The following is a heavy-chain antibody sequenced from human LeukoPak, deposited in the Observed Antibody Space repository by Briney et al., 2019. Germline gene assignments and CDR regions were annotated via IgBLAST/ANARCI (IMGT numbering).Heavy chain of an antibody. CDR1: GGSFSGYY. V-gene: IGHV4-34*01. Sequence: PSETLSLTCAVYGGSFSGYYWSWIRQPPGKGLEWIGEINHSGSTNYNPSLKSRVTISVDTSKNQFSLKLSSVTAADAAVYYCARAYGEYSSTWYSAYHYAMDVWGQGTTVTVSS. J-gene: IGHJ6*02. CDR2: INHSGST. D-gene: IGHD6-13*01. CDR3: ARAYGEYSSTWYSAYHYAMDV.